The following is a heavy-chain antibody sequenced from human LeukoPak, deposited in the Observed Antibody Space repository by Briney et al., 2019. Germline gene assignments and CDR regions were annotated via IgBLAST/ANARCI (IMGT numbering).Heavy chain of an antibody. J-gene: IGHJ4*02. D-gene: IGHD3-10*01. V-gene: IGHV3-11*01. CDR2: ISSSGTTI. CDR3: ASSKVAYYYGSGSLTFDY. CDR1: GFTFSDYY. Sequence: KPGGSLRLYCAASGFTFSDYYMRWLRQAPGKGLEWVSYISSSGTTIYYADSVKGRFTISRDNAKNSLYLQMNSLRAEDTAVYYCASSKVAYYYGSGSLTFDYWGQGTLVTVSS.